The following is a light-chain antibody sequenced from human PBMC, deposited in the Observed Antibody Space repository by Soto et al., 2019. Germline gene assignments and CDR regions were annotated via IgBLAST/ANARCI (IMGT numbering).Light chain of an antibody. Sequence: DIQVTQSPSSLSASVGDRVTITCRASQSISSYLNWYQQKPGKAPKLLIYAASSLQSGVPSRFSGSGSGTEFTLTISSLQPEDFATYYCLQHNSYPALTFGGGTKVDIK. V-gene: IGKV1-17*01. CDR2: AAS. CDR3: LQHNSYPALT. J-gene: IGKJ4*01. CDR1: QSISSY.